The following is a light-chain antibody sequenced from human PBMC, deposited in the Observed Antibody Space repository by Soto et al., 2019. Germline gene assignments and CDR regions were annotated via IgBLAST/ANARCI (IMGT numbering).Light chain of an antibody. CDR3: QQRSNLPPT. J-gene: IGKJ5*01. CDR1: QFIDRY. Sequence: EIVLTQSPATLSLSPGERANLSCRASQFIDRYLAWYRQIPGQAPRLLIYDASNRATGIPDRVSGGGSGTDFTLTISSLEPEDFAVYYGQQRSNLPPTFGQGTRLEIK. V-gene: IGKV3-11*01. CDR2: DAS.